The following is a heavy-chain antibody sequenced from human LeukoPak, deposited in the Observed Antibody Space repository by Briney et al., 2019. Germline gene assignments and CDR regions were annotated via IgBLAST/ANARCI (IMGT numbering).Heavy chain of an antibody. CDR2: INHSGST. CDR3: ARRDFWSGHYHFDY. V-gene: IGHV4-34*01. CDR1: GGSFSGYY. J-gene: IGHJ4*02. D-gene: IGHD3-3*01. Sequence: PSETLSLTCAVYGGSFSGYYWSWIRQPPGKGLEWIGEINHSGSTNYNPSLKSRVTISVDTSKNQFSLKLSSVTAADTAVYYCARRDFWSGHYHFDYWGQGTLVTVSS.